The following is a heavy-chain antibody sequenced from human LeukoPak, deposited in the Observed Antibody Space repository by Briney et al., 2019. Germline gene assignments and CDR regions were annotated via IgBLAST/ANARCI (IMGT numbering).Heavy chain of an antibody. V-gene: IGHV3-21*01. J-gene: IGHJ3*02. CDR1: GFTFSSYS. Sequence: GGSLRLSCAASGFTFSSYSMNWVRQAPGKGLEWVSSISSSSSYIYYADSVKGRFTISRDNAKNSLYLQMNSLRAEDTAVYYCARDSSGYDWRGDAFDIWGQGTMVTVSS. CDR2: ISSSSSYI. D-gene: IGHD5-12*01. CDR3: ARDSSGYDWRGDAFDI.